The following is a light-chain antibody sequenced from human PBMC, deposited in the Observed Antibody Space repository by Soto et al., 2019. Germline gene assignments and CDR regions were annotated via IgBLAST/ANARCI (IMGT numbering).Light chain of an antibody. CDR2: GHT. J-gene: IGLJ1*01. V-gene: IGLV1-40*01. CDR3: QSYDRTLSGCV. Sequence: QSVLTQPPSVSGAPGQRVTISGTGSSSNIGAGYDVNWYQQLPGTAPKLLIYGHTNRPSGVPDQFSGSKSGSSASLAITGLQAEDEADYYCQSYDRTLSGCVFGTGTKVTVL. CDR1: SSNIGAGYD.